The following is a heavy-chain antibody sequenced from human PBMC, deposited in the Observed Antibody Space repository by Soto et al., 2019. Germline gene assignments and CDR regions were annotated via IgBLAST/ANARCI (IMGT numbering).Heavy chain of an antibody. J-gene: IGHJ5*02. CDR1: GGTFSTYT. CDR3: ARGLECRGYCLDKPTWFGP. D-gene: IGHD2-15*01. V-gene: IGHV1-69*06. Sequence: KVSCKASGGTFSTYTFSWVRQAPGQGLEWMGRIIPIFGTPYYAQKFQGRVTITADKSTSTVYMELSSLGSDDTAVYFCARGLECRGYCLDKPTWFGPWGQGTLVTVSS. CDR2: IIPIFGTP.